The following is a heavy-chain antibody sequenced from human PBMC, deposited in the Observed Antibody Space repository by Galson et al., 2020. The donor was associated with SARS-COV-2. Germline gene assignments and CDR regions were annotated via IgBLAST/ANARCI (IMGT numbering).Heavy chain of an antibody. CDR2: FYPDDGET. Sequence: ASVKVSCKVSGYTHTELSMHWVRQAPGKGLEWMAGFYPDDGETIYAQQFQDRVTMTEDTSTDTAYMELSSLRSEDTAVYYCATASPHYGWEDVWGQGTTVTVSS. V-gene: IGHV1-24*01. D-gene: IGHD3-10*01. J-gene: IGHJ6*02. CDR3: ATASPHYGWEDV. CDR1: GYTHTELS.